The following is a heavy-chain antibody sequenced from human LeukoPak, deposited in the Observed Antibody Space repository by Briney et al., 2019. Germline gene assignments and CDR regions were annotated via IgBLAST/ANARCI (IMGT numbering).Heavy chain of an antibody. D-gene: IGHD3-22*01. Sequence: GGSLRLSCAASGFTFSSYAMSWVRQAPGKGLEWVSAISGSGGSTYYADSVKGRFTISRDNSKNTLYLQMNSLRAEDTAVYYCAREGEYYDSSGYLQVWGQGTLVTVSS. CDR2: ISGSGGST. J-gene: IGHJ4*02. V-gene: IGHV3-23*01. CDR1: GFTFSSYA. CDR3: AREGEYYDSSGYLQV.